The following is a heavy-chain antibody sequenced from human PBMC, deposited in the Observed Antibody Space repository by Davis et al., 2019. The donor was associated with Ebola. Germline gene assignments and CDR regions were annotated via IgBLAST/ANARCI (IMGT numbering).Heavy chain of an antibody. CDR1: GFTFSSYS. Sequence: GESLKISCAASGFTFSSYSMNWVRRAPGKGLEWISYISASGITIYYADSVKGRLTISRDNAKNSLYLQMNSLRDEDTAVYYCARDHYDSSGYGFDIWGQGTMVTVSS. V-gene: IGHV3-48*02. CDR3: ARDHYDSSGYGFDI. CDR2: ISASGITI. D-gene: IGHD3-22*01. J-gene: IGHJ3*02.